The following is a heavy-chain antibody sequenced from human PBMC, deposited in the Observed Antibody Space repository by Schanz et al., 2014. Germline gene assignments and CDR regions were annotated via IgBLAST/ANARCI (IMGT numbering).Heavy chain of an antibody. CDR3: TREHSTERYDSAEPPIDY. Sequence: QVQLVESGGGVVQPGGSLRLSCAASGFTFSSYGMHWVRQAPGKGLEWVTVIWYDGSNKYYADSVKGRFTISRDNSKNTLFLQMNNLRAEDTAVYYYTREHSTERYDSAEPPIDYWGQGTLLTVSS. D-gene: IGHD1-1*01. V-gene: IGHV3-33*01. J-gene: IGHJ4*02. CDR2: IWYDGSNK. CDR1: GFTFSSYG.